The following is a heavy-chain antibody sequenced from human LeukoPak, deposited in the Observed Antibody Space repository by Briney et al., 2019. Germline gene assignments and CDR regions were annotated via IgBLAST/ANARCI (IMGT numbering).Heavy chain of an antibody. CDR3: ARVQGYYYCMDV. CDR1: GGSISSYY. Sequence: SEALSLTCTVSGGSISSYYWSWIRQPAGKGLEWIGRIYTSGSTNYNPSLKSRVTISVDKSKNQFSLKLSSVTAADTAVYYCARVQGYYYCMDVWGKGTTVTVSS. V-gene: IGHV4-4*07. J-gene: IGHJ6*03. CDR2: IYTSGST.